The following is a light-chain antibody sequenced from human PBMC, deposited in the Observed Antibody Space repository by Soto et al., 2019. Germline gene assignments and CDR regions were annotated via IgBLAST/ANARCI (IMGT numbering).Light chain of an antibody. V-gene: IGLV2-8*01. J-gene: IGLJ2*01. CDR1: SSDVGGYVY. CDR3: SSYAGINTDVI. Sequence: QSALTQPPSASGSPGQSVTISCTGTSSDVGGYVYVSWYQQSPGKAPKLMIFEVNKRASWVPDRFSGSKSGNTASLTVSGLQAEDEAEYYCSSYAGINTDVIFGGGTKLTVL. CDR2: EVN.